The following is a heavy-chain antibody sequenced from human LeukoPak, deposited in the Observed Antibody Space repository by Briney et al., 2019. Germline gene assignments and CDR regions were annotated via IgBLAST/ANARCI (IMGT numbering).Heavy chain of an antibody. V-gene: IGHV3-21*01. D-gene: IGHD6-6*01. CDR1: GFTFSTYS. CDR3: ARDLTTSSTAYFHH. Sequence: GGSLGLSCAASGFTFSTYSMNWVRQAPGKGLEWVSSISSSSTYIYYADSVKGRFTISRDNAKNSLYLQMNSLRAEDTAVYYCARDLTTSSTAYFHHWGQGTLVTVSS. CDR2: ISSSSTYI. J-gene: IGHJ1*01.